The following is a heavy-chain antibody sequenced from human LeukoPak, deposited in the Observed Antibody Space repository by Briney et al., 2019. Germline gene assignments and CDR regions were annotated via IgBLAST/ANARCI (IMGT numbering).Heavy chain of an antibody. CDR3: ARGPGIAAAGIIGFDY. V-gene: IGHV4-61*02. CDR2: IYTSGST. Sequence: PSQTLSLTCTVSGGSISSGSYYWSWIRQPAGKGLEWIGRIYTSGSTNYNPSLKSRVTISVDTSKSQFSLKLSSVTAADTAVYYCARGPGIAAAGIIGFDYWGQGTLVTVSS. CDR1: GGSISSGSYY. J-gene: IGHJ4*02. D-gene: IGHD6-13*01.